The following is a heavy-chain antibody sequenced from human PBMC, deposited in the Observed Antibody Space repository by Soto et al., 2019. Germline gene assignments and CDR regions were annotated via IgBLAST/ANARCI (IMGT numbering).Heavy chain of an antibody. J-gene: IGHJ6*02. Sequence: QVQLVQSGAEVKKPGASVKVSCKASGYTFTSYAMHWVRQAPGQRLEWMGWINAGNGNTKYSQKVQGRVTITRDTAASTAYMELSSLRSEDTAVYYCARDGITMVRGVTYYYGMDVWGQGTTVTVSS. D-gene: IGHD3-10*01. V-gene: IGHV1-3*01. CDR2: INAGNGNT. CDR1: GYTFTSYA. CDR3: ARDGITMVRGVTYYYGMDV.